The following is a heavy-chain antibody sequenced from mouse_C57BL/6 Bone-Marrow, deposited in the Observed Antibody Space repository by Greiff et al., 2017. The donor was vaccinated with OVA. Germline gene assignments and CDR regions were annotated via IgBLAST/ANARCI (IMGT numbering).Heavy chain of an antibody. J-gene: IGHJ2*01. CDR3: ARDSNYYDY. D-gene: IGHD2-5*01. CDR2: IYPGDGDT. V-gene: IGHV1-74*01. Sequence: QVQLQQPGAELVKPGASVKVSCKASGYTFTSYWMHWVKQRPGQGLEWIGRIYPGDGDTNYNGKFKGKATLTADKSSSTAYMQLSSLTSEDSAVYFCARDSNYYDYWGQGTTLTVSS. CDR1: GYTFTSYW.